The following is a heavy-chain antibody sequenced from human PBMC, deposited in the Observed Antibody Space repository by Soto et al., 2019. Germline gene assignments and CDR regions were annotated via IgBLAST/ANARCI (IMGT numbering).Heavy chain of an antibody. CDR3: ARDREYYDILTGDEEGGMDV. Sequence: PSETLSLTCTVSGGSVSSGSYYWSWIRQPPGKGLEWIGYIYYSGSTNYNPSLKSRVTISVDTSKNQFSLKLSSVTAADTAVYYCARDREYYDILTGDEEGGMDVWGQGTTVTVSS. V-gene: IGHV4-61*01. D-gene: IGHD3-9*01. CDR1: GGSVSSGSYY. J-gene: IGHJ6*02. CDR2: IYYSGST.